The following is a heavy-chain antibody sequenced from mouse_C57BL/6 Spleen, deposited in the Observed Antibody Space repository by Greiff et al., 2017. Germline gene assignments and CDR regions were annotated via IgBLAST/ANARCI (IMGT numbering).Heavy chain of an antibody. CDR1: GYTFTSYW. Sequence: VQLQQPGAELVRPGTSVKLSCKASGYTFTSYWMHWVKQRPGQGLEWIGVIDPSDSYTNYNQKFKGKATLTVDTSSSTAYMQLSSLTSEDSAVYYCARDPHYYGSSYMYFDVWGTGTTVTVAS. V-gene: IGHV1-59*01. CDR3: ARDPHYYGSSYMYFDV. CDR2: IDPSDSYT. D-gene: IGHD1-1*01. J-gene: IGHJ1*03.